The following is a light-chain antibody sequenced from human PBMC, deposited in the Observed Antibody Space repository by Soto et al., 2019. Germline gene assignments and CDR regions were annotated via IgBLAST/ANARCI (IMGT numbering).Light chain of an antibody. CDR1: SGSIASNY. V-gene: IGLV6-57*01. CDR3: QSYDSSNRWV. J-gene: IGLJ3*02. CDR2: DDN. Sequence: NFMLTQPHSVSESPGKTVTISCTRSSGSIASNYVQWYQQRPGSSPTTVIYDDNERPSGVPDRFSGSIDRSSNSASLTISGLKTEDEADYYCQSYDSSNRWVFGGGTKLTVL.